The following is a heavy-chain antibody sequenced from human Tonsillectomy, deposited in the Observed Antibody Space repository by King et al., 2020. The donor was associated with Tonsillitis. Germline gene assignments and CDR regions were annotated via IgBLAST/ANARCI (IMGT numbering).Heavy chain of an antibody. CDR1: GSSISSSSW. CDR2: MYYSGST. D-gene: IGHD2-2*01. CDR3: ARRSASGDYDAFDI. J-gene: IGHJ3*02. Sequence: QLQESGPGLVKPSDTLSLTCAVSGSSISSSSWWGWIRQPPGKGLEWIGYMYYSGSTYYNPSLKSRVTMSVDTSKNQFSLKLTSVTAVDTAVYYCARRSASGDYDAFDIWGQGTMSPSLQ. V-gene: IGHV4-28*01.